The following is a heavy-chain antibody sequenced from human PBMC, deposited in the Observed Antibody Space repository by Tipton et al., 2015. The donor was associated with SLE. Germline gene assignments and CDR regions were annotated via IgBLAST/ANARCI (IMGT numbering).Heavy chain of an antibody. J-gene: IGHJ4*02. CDR3: ASELLRDYFSAWGPDY. CDR2: IYHSGTT. V-gene: IGHV4-30-2*01. CDR1: GASISGGGYS. D-gene: IGHD6-19*01. Sequence: TLSLTCTVSGASISGGGYSWNWIRQPPGKGLEWFGYIYHSGTTYYNPSLKSRVTLSVDKSKNQFSLNLRSVTVADTAVYYCASELLRDYFSAWGPDYWGQGTRVTVSA.